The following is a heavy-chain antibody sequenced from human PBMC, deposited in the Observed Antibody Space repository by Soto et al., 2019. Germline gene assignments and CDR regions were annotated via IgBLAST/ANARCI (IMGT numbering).Heavy chain of an antibody. J-gene: IGHJ4*02. D-gene: IGHD3-22*01. V-gene: IGHV3-48*01. CDR2: ISSSSSTI. Sequence: GGSLRLSCAASGFTFSSYSMNWVRQAPGKGLEWVSYISSSSSTIYYADSVKGRFTISRDNAKNSLYLQMNSLRAEDTAVYYCAREPSYYYDSSGMLDYWGQGTLVTVSS. CDR1: GFTFSSYS. CDR3: AREPSYYYDSSGMLDY.